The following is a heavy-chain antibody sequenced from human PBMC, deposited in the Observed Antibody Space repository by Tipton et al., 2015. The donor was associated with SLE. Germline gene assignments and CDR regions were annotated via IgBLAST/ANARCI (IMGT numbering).Heavy chain of an antibody. V-gene: IGHV4-30-2*01. CDR1: GGSISSGGYS. D-gene: IGHD1-1*01. J-gene: IGHJ3*02. CDR2: IYHSGST. CDR3: ARDQGTAGAFDI. Sequence: LRLSCAVSGGSISSGGYSWSWIRQPPGKGLEWIGYIYHSGSTYYNPSLKSRVTISVDTSKNQLSLKLSSVTAADTAVYYCARDQGTAGAFDIWGQGTMVTVSS.